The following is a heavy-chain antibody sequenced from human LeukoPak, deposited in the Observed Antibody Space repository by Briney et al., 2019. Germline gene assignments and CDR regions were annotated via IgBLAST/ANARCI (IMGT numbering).Heavy chain of an antibody. CDR3: ARGHRIPTDY. CDR2: ISYDGSNK. CDR1: GFTFSSYA. V-gene: IGHV3-30-3*01. Sequence: GGSLRLSCAASGFTFSSYAMHWVRQAPGKGLEWVAVISYDGSNKYYADSVKGRFTISRDNSKNTLYLQMNTLRVEDTAVYYCARGHRIPTDYWGQGTLVTVSS. J-gene: IGHJ4*02. D-gene: IGHD2-2*02.